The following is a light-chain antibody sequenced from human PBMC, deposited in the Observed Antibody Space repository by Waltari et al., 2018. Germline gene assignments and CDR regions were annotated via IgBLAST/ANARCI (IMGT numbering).Light chain of an antibody. CDR2: EGS. J-gene: IGLJ3*02. V-gene: IGLV2-23*01. CDR3: CSSSGGGTWV. CDR1: TTDF. Sequence: QSVLTQPASMSGSPGQSITISCTSTTTDFVSWYQHLPGKAPRLLIYEGSKRPSGLSGRFSGSQSGNTASLTISGLEFDDQATYYCCSSSGGGTWVFGGGTELAVL.